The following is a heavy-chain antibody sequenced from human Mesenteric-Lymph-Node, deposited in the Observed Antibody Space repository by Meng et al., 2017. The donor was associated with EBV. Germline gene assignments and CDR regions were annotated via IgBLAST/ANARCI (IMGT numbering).Heavy chain of an antibody. CDR3: ARILVGENSGYFLDY. CDR2: MSHSGSS. CDR1: GDSVPSSNW. D-gene: IGHD3-22*01. Sequence: QVRLRESGPGLVKPSGTLSLTCGVSGDSVPSSNWWSWVRQPPGKGLEWIGEMSHSGSSNYNPSLNNRVTMSVDKSKNRVFLQLSSVTAADTAMYYCARILVGENSGYFLDYWGQGIVVTVSS. V-gene: IGHV4-4*02. J-gene: IGHJ4*02.